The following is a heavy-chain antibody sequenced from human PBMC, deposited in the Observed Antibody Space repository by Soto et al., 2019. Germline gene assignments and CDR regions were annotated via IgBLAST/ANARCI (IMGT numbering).Heavy chain of an antibody. CDR2: IYYSGST. D-gene: IGHD1-1*01. Sequence: QVQLQESGPGLVKPSETLSLTCTVSGGSIGSYYWSWIRQPPGKGLEWIGYIYYSGSTNYNPSLKSRVTLSVDTSKNQFSLKLSSLTAADTAVYYCAREGTTVDRYYYYGMDVWGQGTTVTVSS. V-gene: IGHV4-59*01. CDR3: AREGTTVDRYYYYGMDV. CDR1: GGSIGSYY. J-gene: IGHJ6*02.